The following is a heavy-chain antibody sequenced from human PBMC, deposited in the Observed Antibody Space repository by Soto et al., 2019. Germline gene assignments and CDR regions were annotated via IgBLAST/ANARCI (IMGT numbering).Heavy chain of an antibody. D-gene: IGHD2-8*01. Sequence: KQSPTLSLTCAISGDSVSSNSAAWNWIRQSPSRGLEWLGRTYYRSKWYNDYAVSVKSRITINPDTSKNQFSLQLNSVNPEDTAVYYCARDEVGYCTNGVCPPPYYYYYGMDVWGQGTTVTVSS. J-gene: IGHJ6*02. CDR1: GDSVSSNSAA. CDR2: TYYRSKWYN. V-gene: IGHV6-1*01. CDR3: ARDEVGYCTNGVCPPPYYYYYGMDV.